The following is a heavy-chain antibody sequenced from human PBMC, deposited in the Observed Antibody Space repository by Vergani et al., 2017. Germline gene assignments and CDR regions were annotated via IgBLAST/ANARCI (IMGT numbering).Heavy chain of an antibody. V-gene: IGHV1-3*04. CDR2: INTGNGNT. D-gene: IGHD6-19*01. J-gene: IGHJ4*02. CDR3: ARGSGDTEFDY. CDR1: GYTFTSYA. Sequence: QVQLVQSGAEVKKPGASVKVSCKASGYTFTSYAMHWVRQAPGQRLEWMGWINTGNGNTKYSQKFQGRVTITWDTSASTAYMELSSLRSEDTAVYYCARGSGDTEFDYWGQGTLVTVSS.